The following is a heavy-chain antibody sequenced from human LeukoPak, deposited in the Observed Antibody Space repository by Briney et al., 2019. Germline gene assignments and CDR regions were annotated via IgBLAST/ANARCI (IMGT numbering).Heavy chain of an antibody. CDR2: IDHSGST. J-gene: IGHJ4*02. CDR3: AIDNRDSTGYYSYYFDY. D-gene: IGHD3-22*01. Sequence: SETLSLTCDVSGGSFNSYYWRWIRQPPGKGLEWIGEIDHSGSTNYNPSLKSRVSISLDTSKKQFSLKLSSVTAADTAVYYCAIDNRDSTGYYSYYFDYWGQGTLVTVSS. CDR1: GGSFNSYY. V-gene: IGHV4-34*01.